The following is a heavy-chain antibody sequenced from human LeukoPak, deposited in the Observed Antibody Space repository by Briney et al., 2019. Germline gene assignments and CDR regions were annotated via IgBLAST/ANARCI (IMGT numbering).Heavy chain of an antibody. J-gene: IGHJ6*02. CDR3: ARAGDTVTSEDYYYGLDV. D-gene: IGHD4-17*01. Sequence: PSETLPLTCTVSGGSISSYYWTWIRQPPGKGLEWIGYIYYSGSTKYNLSLKSRVTISLDTSKNQFSLKLSSVTAADTAVYYCARAGDTVTSEDYYYGLDVWGRGTTVTVSS. CDR1: GGSISSYY. V-gene: IGHV4-59*01. CDR2: IYYSGST.